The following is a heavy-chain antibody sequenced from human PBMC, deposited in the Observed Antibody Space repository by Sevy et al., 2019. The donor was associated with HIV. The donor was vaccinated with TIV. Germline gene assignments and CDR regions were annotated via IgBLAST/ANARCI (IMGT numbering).Heavy chain of an antibody. CDR2: IYSGGGT. CDR3: AKGDIQLWTTAAPPFDY. CDR1: GFTVRSSH. J-gene: IGHJ4*02. Sequence: GGSLRLSCAVSGFTVRSSHMTWIRQAPGKGLEWVSIIYSGGGTYLSDSVRGRFTISRDNSKNSLYLQMNSLRAEDTAVYYCAKGDIQLWTTAAPPFDYWGQGTLVTVSS. D-gene: IGHD5-18*01. V-gene: IGHV3-66*01.